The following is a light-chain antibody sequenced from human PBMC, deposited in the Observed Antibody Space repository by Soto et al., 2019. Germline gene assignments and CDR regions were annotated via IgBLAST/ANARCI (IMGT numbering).Light chain of an antibody. J-gene: IGKJ1*01. CDR1: RSISTS. CDR2: AAS. CDR3: LQDYDSPRT. V-gene: IGKV1-6*01. Sequence: IQMTQSPSSLSASVGDRVTITCRTSRSISTSLNWYLQKPGRPPKLLISAASTLQSGVPSRFSGSGSGTDFTLTISSLQPEDFATYYCLQDYDSPRTFGQGTKVDI.